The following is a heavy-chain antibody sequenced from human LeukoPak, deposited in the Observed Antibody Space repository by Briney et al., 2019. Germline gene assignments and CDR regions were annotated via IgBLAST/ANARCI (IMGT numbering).Heavy chain of an antibody. CDR2: IYHSGST. Sequence: SETLSLTCTVSGYSISSGYYWGWIRQPPGKGLEWIGSIYHSGSTYYNPSLKSRVTISVDTSKNQFSLKLSSVTAADTAVYYCARAGGSYGYWGQGTLVTVSS. J-gene: IGHJ4*02. CDR1: GYSISSGYY. D-gene: IGHD1-26*01. V-gene: IGHV4-38-2*02. CDR3: ARAGGSYGY.